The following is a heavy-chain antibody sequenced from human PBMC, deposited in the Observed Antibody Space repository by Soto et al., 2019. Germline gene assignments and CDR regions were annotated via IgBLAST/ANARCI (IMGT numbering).Heavy chain of an antibody. J-gene: IGHJ5*02. CDR3: AGSVFP. CDR2: IYYSGST. CDR1: GGSISSGGYY. Sequence: QVQLQESGPGLVKPSQTLSLTCTVSGGSISSGGYYWTWIRQHPGKGLEWIGYIYYSGSTYYNPSLKSRVTIAVATATHQLSLKLGSVTAADTAVYYGAGSVFPWGQGTLVTVSS. V-gene: IGHV4-31*03.